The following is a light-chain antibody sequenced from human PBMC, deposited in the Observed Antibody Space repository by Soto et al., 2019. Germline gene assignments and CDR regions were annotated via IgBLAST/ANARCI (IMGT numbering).Light chain of an antibody. V-gene: IGKV3-20*01. J-gene: IGKJ2*01. CDR3: QQYGSSPYT. CDR1: QSVSSSY. CDR2: AAS. Sequence: EIVLTQSPDTLSLSPGERATLSCGASQSVSSSYLGWYQQKPGQAPRLLIYAASSRATGIPDRFSGSGSGTDFTLTISRLEPEDFAVFYCQQYGSSPYTFGQGTKLEIK.